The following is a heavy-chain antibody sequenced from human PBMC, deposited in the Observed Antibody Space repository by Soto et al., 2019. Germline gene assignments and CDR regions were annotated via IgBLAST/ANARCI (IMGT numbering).Heavy chain of an antibody. CDR2: IYPGNSET. CDR1: GYSFISFW. J-gene: IGHJ4*02. CDR3: ARTSGQFDS. D-gene: IGHD3-10*01. V-gene: IGHV5-51*01. Sequence: EVQLVQSGAEVKKPGESLKISSKGSGYSFISFWIGWVRQMPGKGLEWMGIIYPGNSETRYSPSFQGQVTISADKSISPSYLPWNCLKASDTAMYYCARTSGQFDSWGQGILVTVSS.